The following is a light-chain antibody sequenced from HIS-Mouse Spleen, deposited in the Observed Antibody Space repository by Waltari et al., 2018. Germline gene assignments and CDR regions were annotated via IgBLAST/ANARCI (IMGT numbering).Light chain of an antibody. CDR3: AAWDDSLNGVV. V-gene: IGLV1-36*01. Sequence: QSVLTQPPSVSEAPRQRVTIPCSGSSSNIGNNAVNWYQQLPGKAPKLLIYYDDLLPSGVSDRFSGSQSCTSAALAISGLQSEDEADYYCAAWDDSLNGVVFGGGTKLTVL. J-gene: IGLJ2*01. CDR1: SSNIGNNA. CDR2: YDD.